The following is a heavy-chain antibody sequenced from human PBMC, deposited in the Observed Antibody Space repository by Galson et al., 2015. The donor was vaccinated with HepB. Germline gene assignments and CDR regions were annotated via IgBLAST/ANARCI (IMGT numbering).Heavy chain of an antibody. V-gene: IGHV1-69*13. D-gene: IGHD3-9*01. CDR2: IIPRLASV. Sequence: SVKVSCKASGDTFSSYGISWVRQAPGQGLEWMGGIIPRLASVNYAQTFQGRVTIIADESTSTAYMELSSLRSEDTAVYYCARAPTYYDILRGYSPDVFDIWGQGTMVTVSS. J-gene: IGHJ3*02. CDR3: ARAPTYYDILRGYSPDVFDI. CDR1: GDTFSSYG.